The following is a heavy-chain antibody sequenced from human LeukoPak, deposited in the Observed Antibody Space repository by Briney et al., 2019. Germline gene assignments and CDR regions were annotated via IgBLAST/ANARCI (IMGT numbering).Heavy chain of an antibody. V-gene: IGHV4-4*07. CDR3: ARTIFFAYYYYYMDV. CDR1: GGSISSYY. D-gene: IGHD3-9*01. Sequence: SETLSLTCTVSGGSISSYYWSWIRQPAGKGLEWIGRIHTSGSTNYNPSLKSRVTMSVDTSKNQFSLKLSSVTAADTAVYYCARTIFFAYYYYYMDVWGKGTTVTISS. CDR2: IHTSGST. J-gene: IGHJ6*03.